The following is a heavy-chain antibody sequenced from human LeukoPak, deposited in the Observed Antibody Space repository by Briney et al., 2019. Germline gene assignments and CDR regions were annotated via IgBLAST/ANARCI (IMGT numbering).Heavy chain of an antibody. J-gene: IGHJ4*02. D-gene: IGHD4-17*01. CDR3: ARLLYGVSSFDY. CDR1: GYTFTGYY. Sequence: ASVKVSCKASGYTFTGYYMHWVRQAPGQGLEWMGWINPNSGGTNYAQKFQGRVAMTRDTSISTAYMELSRLRSDDTAVYYCARLLYGVSSFDYWGQGTLVTVSS. CDR2: INPNSGGT. V-gene: IGHV1-2*02.